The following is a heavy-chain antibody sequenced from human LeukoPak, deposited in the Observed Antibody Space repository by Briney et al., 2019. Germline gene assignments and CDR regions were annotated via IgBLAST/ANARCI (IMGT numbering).Heavy chain of an antibody. J-gene: IGHJ4*02. CDR3: ARDLRRFAAYYFDY. D-gene: IGHD5/OR15-5a*01. CDR1: GFTFSSYG. CDR2: ISSDGRDK. Sequence: PGGSLRLSCAASGFTFSSYGMDWVRRAPGKGLEWVAVISSDGRDKHHADSVKGRFTISRDNSKNTLYLQTNSLRAEDTAVYYCARDLRRFAAYYFDYWGQGTLVTVSS. V-gene: IGHV3-30*03.